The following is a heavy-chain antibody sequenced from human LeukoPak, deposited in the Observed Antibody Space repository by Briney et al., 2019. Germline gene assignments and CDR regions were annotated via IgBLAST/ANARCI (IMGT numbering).Heavy chain of an antibody. V-gene: IGHV3-7*01. J-gene: IGHJ4*02. D-gene: IGHD6-13*01. CDR3: ARAAAAPIYWDFDY. CDR1: GFTFSSYW. Sequence: GGSLRLSCAASGFTFSSYWMSWVRQAPGKGLEWVANIKQDGSEKYYVDSVKGRFTISRDNAKNSLYLQMNSLRAEDTAVYYCARAAAAPIYWDFDYWGQGTLVTVSS. CDR2: IKQDGSEK.